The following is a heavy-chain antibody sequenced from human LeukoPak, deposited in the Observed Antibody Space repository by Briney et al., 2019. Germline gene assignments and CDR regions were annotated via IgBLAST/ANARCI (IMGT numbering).Heavy chain of an antibody. Sequence: GGSLRLSCAASGFTVSSTYMNWVRQAPGKGLEWVSVIYSGGSTNYADSVKGRFTISRDNSKNTLFLLMNSLRAEDTAVYYCMYGYTLDFWGQGTLVTVSS. CDR1: GFTVSSTY. V-gene: IGHV3-53*01. D-gene: IGHD5-18*01. J-gene: IGHJ4*02. CDR3: MYGYTLDF. CDR2: IYSGGST.